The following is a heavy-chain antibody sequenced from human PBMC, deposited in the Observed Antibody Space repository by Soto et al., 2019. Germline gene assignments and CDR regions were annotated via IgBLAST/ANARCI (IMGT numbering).Heavy chain of an antibody. J-gene: IGHJ4*02. D-gene: IGHD5-18*01. CDR1: EFSFDDYA. CDR2: ITYTGGST. V-gene: IGHV3-23*01. Sequence: PGGSLRLSCAASEFSFDDYAMSWVRQAPGKGLEWVSSITYTGGSTYYADSVKGRFTISRDNSKDTLYLQMNSLRAEDTAVYYCAKADYSYGPYWGQGTLVTVSS. CDR3: AKADYSYGPY.